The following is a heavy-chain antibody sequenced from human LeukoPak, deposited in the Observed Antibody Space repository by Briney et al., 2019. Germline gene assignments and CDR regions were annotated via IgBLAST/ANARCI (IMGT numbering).Heavy chain of an antibody. V-gene: IGHV3-21*01. CDR2: ISSSSSYI. D-gene: IGHD3-16*02. CDR1: GFTFSSYS. CDR3: ARDTKKRTYDYVWGSYRYTGYYFDY. J-gene: IGHJ4*02. Sequence: PGGSLRLSCAASGFTFSSYSMNWVRQAPGKGLEWVSSISSSSSYIYYADSAKGRFTISRDNAKNSLYLQMNSLRAEDTAVYYCARDTKKRTYDYVWGSYRYTGYYFDYWGQGTLVTVSS.